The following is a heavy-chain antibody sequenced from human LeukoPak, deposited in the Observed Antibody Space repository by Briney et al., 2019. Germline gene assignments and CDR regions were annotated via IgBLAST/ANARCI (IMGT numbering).Heavy chain of an antibody. Sequence: ASVKVSCKASGYTFTSYGISWVRQAPGQGLEWMGWISAYNGNTNYAQKLQGRVTMTTDTSTSTAYMELRSLRSDDTAVYYCARGRIAARPRSSSWYEDYWGRGTLVTVSS. CDR3: ARGRIAARPRSSSWYEDY. V-gene: IGHV1-18*01. D-gene: IGHD6-13*01. CDR1: GYTFTSYG. J-gene: IGHJ4*02. CDR2: ISAYNGNT.